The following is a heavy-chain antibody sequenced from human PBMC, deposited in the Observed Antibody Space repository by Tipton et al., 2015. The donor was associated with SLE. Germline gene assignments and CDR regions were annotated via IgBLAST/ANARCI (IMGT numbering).Heavy chain of an antibody. CDR1: GGSISYSSYY. J-gene: IGHJ4*02. CDR2: VYYSGST. CDR3: ARGTTVPDY. Sequence: TLSLTCTVSGGSISYSSYYWAWVRQPPGEGLEWIGSVYYSGSTYYNPSLKSRVVISVDTSNNQFSLELSTVTAADTAVYYCARGTTVPDYWGQGTLVTVSS. V-gene: IGHV4-39*07. D-gene: IGHD4-17*01.